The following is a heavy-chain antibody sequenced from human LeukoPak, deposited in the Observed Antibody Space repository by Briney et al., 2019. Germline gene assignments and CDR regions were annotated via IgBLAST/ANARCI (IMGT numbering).Heavy chain of an antibody. D-gene: IGHD6-19*01. CDR1: GYTFTSYG. CDR2: ISAYNGNT. J-gene: IGHJ6*03. Sequence: GASVRVSCKASGYTFTSYGISWVRQAPGQGLEWMGWISAYNGNTNYAQKLQGRVTMTTDTSTSTAYMELRSLRSDDTAVYYCARLPGAVAGIPYYYYMDVWGKGTTVTVSS. V-gene: IGHV1-18*01. CDR3: ARLPGAVAGIPYYYYMDV.